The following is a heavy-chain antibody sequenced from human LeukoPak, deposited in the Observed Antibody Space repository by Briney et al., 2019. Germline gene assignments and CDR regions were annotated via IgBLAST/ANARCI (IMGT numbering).Heavy chain of an antibody. Sequence: GGSLRLSCAASGFTFSTYSMNWVRQAPGKGLEWVSSISSSTYISHADSVKGRFTISRDNAKNSLYLQMNSLRAEDTAVYYCARDSPDYWGQGTLVTVSS. J-gene: IGHJ4*02. CDR3: ARDSPDY. CDR2: ISSSTYI. V-gene: IGHV3-21*01. CDR1: GFTFSTYS.